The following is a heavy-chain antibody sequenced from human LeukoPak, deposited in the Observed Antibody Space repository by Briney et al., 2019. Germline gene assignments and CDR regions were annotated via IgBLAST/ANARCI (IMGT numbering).Heavy chain of an antibody. CDR1: GGTFSSYA. D-gene: IGHD3-22*01. Sequence: SVKVSCKASGGTFSSYAISWVRQAPRQGLEWMGGIIPIFGTANYAQKFQGRVTITTDESTSTAYMELSSLRSEDTAVYYCARSSKSDYYDSSGYFPHWGQGTLVTVSS. CDR3: ARSSKSDYYDSSGYFPH. J-gene: IGHJ1*01. CDR2: IIPIFGTA. V-gene: IGHV1-69*05.